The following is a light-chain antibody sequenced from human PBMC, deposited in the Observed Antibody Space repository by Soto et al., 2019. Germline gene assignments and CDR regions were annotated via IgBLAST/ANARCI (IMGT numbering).Light chain of an antibody. Sequence: QSALTQPASVSGSPGQSITISCTGTSSDVGGYNYVSWYQHHPGKDPKLMIYDVSNRPSGVSNRFSGSKSGNTASLSISGLQPEDEADYYCSSYRTSNTRQIVCGTGIKVTVL. CDR1: SSDVGGYNY. CDR3: SSYRTSNTRQIV. V-gene: IGLV2-14*03. CDR2: DVS. J-gene: IGLJ1*01.